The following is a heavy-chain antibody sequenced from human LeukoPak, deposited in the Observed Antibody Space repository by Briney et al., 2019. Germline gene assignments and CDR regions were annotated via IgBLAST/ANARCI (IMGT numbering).Heavy chain of an antibody. J-gene: IGHJ4*02. Sequence: GESLKISCKGSGYSFSIHWIAWVRQMPGRALEWMGVIYPYDSDTRFSPSFQGQVTISVDKSINTAYLQWGSLKASDTAMYYCARHKGLGYSGSYYEDWGQGTLVTVSS. CDR3: ARHKGLGYSGSYYED. CDR1: GYSFSIHW. D-gene: IGHD1-26*01. V-gene: IGHV5-51*01. CDR2: IYPYDSDT.